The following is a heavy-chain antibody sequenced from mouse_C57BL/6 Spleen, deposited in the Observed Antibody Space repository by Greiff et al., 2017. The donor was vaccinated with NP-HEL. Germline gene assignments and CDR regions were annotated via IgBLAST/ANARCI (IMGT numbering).Heavy chain of an antibody. CDR3: TTCSGYGAMDY. J-gene: IGHJ4*01. CDR1: GFNIKDDY. D-gene: IGHD3-2*02. V-gene: IGHV14-4*01. Sequence: VQLQQSGAELVRPGASVKLSCTASGFNIKDDYMHWVKQRPEQGLEWIGWIDPENGDTEYASKFQGKATITADTSSNTAYLQLSSLTSEDTAVYYCTTCSGYGAMDYWGQGTSVTVSS. CDR2: IDPENGDT.